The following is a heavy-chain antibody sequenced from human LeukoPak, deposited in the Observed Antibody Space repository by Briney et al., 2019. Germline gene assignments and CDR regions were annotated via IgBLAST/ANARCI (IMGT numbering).Heavy chain of an antibody. Sequence: GGSLRLSCAASGFTFSSYSMNWVRQAPGKGLEWVSSISSSSSYIYYADSVKGRFTISRDNAKNTLYLQMNSLRAEDTAVYYCARRGYSGYADYWGQGTLVTVSS. D-gene: IGHD5-12*01. V-gene: IGHV3-21*01. CDR3: ARRGYSGYADY. CDR2: ISSSSSYI. CDR1: GFTFSSYS. J-gene: IGHJ4*02.